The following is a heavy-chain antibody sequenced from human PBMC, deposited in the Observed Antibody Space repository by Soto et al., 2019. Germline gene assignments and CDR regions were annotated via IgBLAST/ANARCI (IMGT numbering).Heavy chain of an antibody. CDR2: IYYTGST. Sequence: QLQLQESGPGLVKPAETLSLTCTVSGGSISSSDYCWGWIRQPPGKGLEWIGSIYYTGSTYYNPSLKSGVIISVDTSKNQFSLRLSSVTAADTAVYYCARQIGRGSWSLDHWGQGTLVTVSS. J-gene: IGHJ4*02. CDR1: GGSISSSDYC. CDR3: ARQIGRGSWSLDH. V-gene: IGHV4-39*01. D-gene: IGHD6-13*01.